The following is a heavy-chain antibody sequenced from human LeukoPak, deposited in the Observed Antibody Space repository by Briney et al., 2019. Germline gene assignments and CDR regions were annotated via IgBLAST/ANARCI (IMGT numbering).Heavy chain of an antibody. V-gene: IGHV3-23*01. CDR1: GFTFSSYA. CDR2: ISGSGGST. J-gene: IGHJ5*02. CDR3: ARGPKVGELSYRFNWFDT. D-gene: IGHD3-16*02. Sequence: GGSLRLSCAASGFTFSSYAMSWVRQAPGKGLEWVSAISGSGGSTYYADSVKGRFTISRDNSKNTLYLQMNSLRAEDTAVYYCARGPKVGELSYRFNWFDTWGQGALVTVSS.